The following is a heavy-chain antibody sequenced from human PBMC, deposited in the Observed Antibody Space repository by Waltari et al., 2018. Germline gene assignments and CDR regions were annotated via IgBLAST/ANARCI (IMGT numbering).Heavy chain of an antibody. J-gene: IGHJ6*02. CDR2: VNGNGTTT. CDR1: GFTFSNYA. CDR3: AKDPTIIVTDYHGMDV. D-gene: IGHD3-22*01. V-gene: IGHV3-23*01. Sequence: EVQLLESGEGLVQPGGSLRLSCAASGFTFSNYAMNWVRQAPGKGLGWGSVVNGNGTTTYDADAGTGRFSISRDKSKNTLYLQMNSLRADDTAVYYCAKDPTIIVTDYHGMDVWGQGTTVTVSS.